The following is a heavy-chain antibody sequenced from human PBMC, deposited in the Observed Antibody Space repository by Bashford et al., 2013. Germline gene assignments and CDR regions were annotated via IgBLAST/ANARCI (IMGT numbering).Heavy chain of an antibody. V-gene: IGHV3-23*01. CDR1: GFTFSSYA. D-gene: IGHD5-12*01. CDR3: AKDGGGGYSGYDYFDY. CDR2: ISGSGGST. J-gene: IGHJ4*02. Sequence: HSGGSLRLSCAASGFTFSSYAMSWVRQAPGKGLEWVSAISGSGGSTYYADSVKGRFTISRDNSKNTLYLQMNSLRAEDTAVYYCAKDGGGGYSGYDYFDYWGQGTLVTVSS.